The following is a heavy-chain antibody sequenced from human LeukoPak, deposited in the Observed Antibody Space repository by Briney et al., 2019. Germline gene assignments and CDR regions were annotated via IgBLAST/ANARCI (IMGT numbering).Heavy chain of an antibody. CDR2: IYYSGST. CDR1: GGSISSGGYY. Sequence: PSETPSLTCTVSGGSISSGGYYWSWIRQHPGKGLEWIGYIYYSGSTYYNPSLKSRVTISVDTSKNQFSLKLSSVTAADTAVYYCARVTYDYVWGSYFLDYWGQGTLVTVSS. J-gene: IGHJ4*02. V-gene: IGHV4-31*03. D-gene: IGHD3-16*01. CDR3: ARVTYDYVWGSYFLDY.